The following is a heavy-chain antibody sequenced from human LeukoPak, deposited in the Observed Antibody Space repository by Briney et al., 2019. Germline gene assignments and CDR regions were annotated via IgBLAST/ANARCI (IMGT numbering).Heavy chain of an antibody. J-gene: IGHJ5*01. CDR2: IHYSGTT. V-gene: IGHV4-59*11. D-gene: IGHD2-2*02. Sequence: SETLCHTCSVSNASISSHFWTWVRQPPGKGLEWIGHIHYSGTTNYNPSLKSRVTLSLDTSKNQFSLELTSVTAADTAIFYCARLRPLLDQLLYFAFDSWGQGTLVTVSS. CDR1: NASISSHF. CDR3: ARLRPLLDQLLYFAFDS.